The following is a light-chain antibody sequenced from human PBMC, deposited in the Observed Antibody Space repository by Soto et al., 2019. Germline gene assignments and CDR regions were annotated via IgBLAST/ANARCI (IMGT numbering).Light chain of an antibody. CDR1: SSDVGGYNY. Sequence: QSALTQPASVSGSPGQSITISCTGTSSDVGGYNYVSWYQQHPGKAPKLVIYGVTYRPSGVSARFSGSKFQNTASLTISGLQAEDEADYYCSSFRSGSVVLFGGGTKVTDL. CDR3: SSFRSGSVVL. V-gene: IGLV2-14*01. J-gene: IGLJ3*02. CDR2: GVT.